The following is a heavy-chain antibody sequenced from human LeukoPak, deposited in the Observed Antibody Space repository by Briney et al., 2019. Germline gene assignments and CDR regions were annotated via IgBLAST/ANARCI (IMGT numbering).Heavy chain of an antibody. J-gene: IGHJ3*02. CDR3: ARGSGPLWFGELYAFDI. CDR1: GYTFTSYG. Sequence: ASVKVSCKASGYTFTSYGISWVRQAPGQRLEWMGWISAYDGNTNYAQKLQGRVTMTTDTSTSTAYMELRSLRSDDTAVYYCARGSGPLWFGELYAFDIWGQGTMVTVSS. V-gene: IGHV1-18*01. CDR2: ISAYDGNT. D-gene: IGHD3-10*01.